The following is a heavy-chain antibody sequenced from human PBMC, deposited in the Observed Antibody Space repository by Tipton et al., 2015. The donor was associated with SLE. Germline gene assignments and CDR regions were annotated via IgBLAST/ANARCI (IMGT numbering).Heavy chain of an antibody. CDR2: ISYDGSNK. D-gene: IGHD3-16*01. J-gene: IGHJ4*02. CDR1: GFTFSGYA. V-gene: IGHV3-30-3*01. CDR3: ANFGALGGAGY. Sequence: SLRLSCAASGFTFSGYAMHWVRQAPGKGLEWVAVISYDGSNKYYADSVKGRFTISRDNSKNTLYLQMNSLRAEDTAVYYCANFGALGGAGYWGQGTLVTVSS.